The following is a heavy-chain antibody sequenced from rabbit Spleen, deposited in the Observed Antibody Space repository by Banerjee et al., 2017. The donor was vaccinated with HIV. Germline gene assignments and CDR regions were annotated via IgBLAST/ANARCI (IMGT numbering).Heavy chain of an antibody. CDR3: ARDSGSNDYIDVYFNL. CDR1: GFTLSSNYY. CDR2: IYAGSSGST. Sequence: QSLEESGGDLVKPGASLTLTCTASGFTLSSNYYMCWVRQAPGKGLECIACIYAGSSGSTYYANWAKGRFTISKASSTTVTLQMTSLTAADTATYFCARDSGSNDYIDVYFNLWGQGTLVTVS. V-gene: IGHV1S40*01. D-gene: IGHD8-1*01. J-gene: IGHJ4*01.